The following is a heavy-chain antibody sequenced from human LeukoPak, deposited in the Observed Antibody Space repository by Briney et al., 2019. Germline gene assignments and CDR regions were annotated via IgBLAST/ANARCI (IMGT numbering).Heavy chain of an antibody. CDR3: ARVAGGIPDY. Sequence: RGSLRLSCAASGFTFTTYWMSWVRQAPGKGLEWVANIKQDGSEKYYVDSVAGRFTISRDNAKNSLFLQMNSLRVEDTAVFYCARVAGGIPDYWGQGTLVTVSS. J-gene: IGHJ4*02. D-gene: IGHD6-19*01. CDR2: IKQDGSEK. CDR1: GFTFTTYW. V-gene: IGHV3-7*01.